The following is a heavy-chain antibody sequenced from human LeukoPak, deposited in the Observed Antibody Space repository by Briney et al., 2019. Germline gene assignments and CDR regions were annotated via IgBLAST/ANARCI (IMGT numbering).Heavy chain of an antibody. V-gene: IGHV4-34*01. Sequence: SETLSLTCTVSGGSISSYYWSRIRQPPGKGLEWIGEINHSGSTNYNPSLKSRVTISVDTSKNQFSLKLSSVTAADTAVYYCARAVRRRNGFDYWGQGTLVTVSS. J-gene: IGHJ4*02. CDR1: GGSISSYY. CDR3: ARAVRRRNGFDY. D-gene: IGHD4-17*01. CDR2: INHSGST.